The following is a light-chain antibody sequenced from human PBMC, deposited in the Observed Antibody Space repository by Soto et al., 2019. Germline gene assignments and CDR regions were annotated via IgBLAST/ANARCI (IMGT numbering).Light chain of an antibody. J-gene: IGLJ1*01. Sequence: QSALTQPASVSGSPGQSITISCTGTSSDVGGYNYVSWYQHHPGKAPKLMIYEVYNRPSGVSSRFSGSKSGNTASLTISGLQAEDEADYYCSSYTSNTRVFGTGTKVTVL. CDR1: SSDVGGYNY. CDR3: SSYTSNTRV. CDR2: EVY. V-gene: IGLV2-14*01.